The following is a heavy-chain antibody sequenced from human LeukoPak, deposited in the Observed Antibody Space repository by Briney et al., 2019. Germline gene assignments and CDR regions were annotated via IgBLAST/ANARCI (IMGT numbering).Heavy chain of an antibody. Sequence: GGSLRLSCADSGSTFSSYAMSWIRQAPGRERQWVSAISGSGGETQYADSVKGRFTISRDNSKNTMYLQMNSLRAEDTAVYYCAKDLRAVAGRGPFDYWGQGTLVTVSS. D-gene: IGHD6-19*01. V-gene: IGHV3-23*01. CDR3: AKDLRAVAGRGPFDY. J-gene: IGHJ4*02. CDR1: GSTFSSYA. CDR2: ISGSGGET.